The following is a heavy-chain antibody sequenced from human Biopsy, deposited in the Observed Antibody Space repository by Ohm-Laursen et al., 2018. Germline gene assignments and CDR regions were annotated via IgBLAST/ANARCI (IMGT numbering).Heavy chain of an antibody. CDR2: IYYSGST. Sequence: SETLSLTCTVSDGSINSYYWNWIRQPPGKRLEWIGNIYYSGSTNFNPSLKSRVTISVDTSKNQFSLKLSSVTAADTAVYFCARGSSYGYDFDCWGQGTLVAVSS. CDR3: ARGSSYGYDFDC. J-gene: IGHJ4*02. CDR1: DGSINSYY. D-gene: IGHD5-18*01. V-gene: IGHV4-59*01.